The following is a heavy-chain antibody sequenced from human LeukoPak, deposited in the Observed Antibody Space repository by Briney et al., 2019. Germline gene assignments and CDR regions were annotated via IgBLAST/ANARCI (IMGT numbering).Heavy chain of an antibody. J-gene: IGHJ4*02. D-gene: IGHD2-2*01. CDR3: ARRAVVVPAKGNGEYFDY. V-gene: IGHV4-39*01. CDR1: GGSISSSSYY. Sequence: SETLSLTCTVSGGSISSSSYYWGWIRQPPGKGLEWIGSIYYSGSTYYNPSLKSRVTISVDTSKNQFSLKLSSVTAADTAVYYCARRAVVVPAKGNGEYFDYWGQGTLVTVSS. CDR2: IYYSGST.